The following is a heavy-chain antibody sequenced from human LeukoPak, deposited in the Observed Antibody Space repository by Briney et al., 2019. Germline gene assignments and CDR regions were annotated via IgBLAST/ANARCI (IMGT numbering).Heavy chain of an antibody. Sequence: GGSLRLSCAASGFTFSSYAMSWVRQAPGKGLEWVSAISGSGGSTYYADSVKGWFTISRDNSKNTLYLQMNSLRAEDTAVYYCAKASGWYSYYFDYWGQGTLVTVSS. D-gene: IGHD6-19*01. CDR2: ISGSGGST. CDR1: GFTFSSYA. J-gene: IGHJ4*02. CDR3: AKASGWYSYYFDY. V-gene: IGHV3-23*01.